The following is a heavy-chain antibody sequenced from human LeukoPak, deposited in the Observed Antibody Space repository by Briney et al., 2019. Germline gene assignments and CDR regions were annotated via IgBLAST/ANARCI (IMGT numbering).Heavy chain of an antibody. CDR3: ARDELVDGSGRSPLSD. V-gene: IGHV3-48*03. Sequence: GGSLRLSCAASGFTFSSYEMHWVRQAPGKGLEWVSYISSSGSTIYYADSVKGRFTISRDNAKNSLYLQMNSLRAEDTAVYYCARDELVDGSGRSPLSDWGQGTLVTVSS. CDR1: GFTFSSYE. CDR2: ISSSGSTI. J-gene: IGHJ4*02. D-gene: IGHD3-10*01.